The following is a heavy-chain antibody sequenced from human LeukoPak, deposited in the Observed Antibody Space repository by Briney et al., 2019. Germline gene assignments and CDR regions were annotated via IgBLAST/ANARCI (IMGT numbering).Heavy chain of an antibody. Sequence: GGSLRLSCVASGFTFSKYTMSWVRQAPGKGLEWVSGIYGGGSGSTFYAESVKGRFTISRDNSKNTLYLQMNSLRDEDTAIYYCAKDFTPDGVWDIDYWGRGTLITVSS. D-gene: IGHD4-17*01. CDR1: GFTFSKYT. V-gene: IGHV3-23*01. J-gene: IGHJ4*02. CDR3: AKDFTPDGVWDIDY. CDR2: IYGGGSGST.